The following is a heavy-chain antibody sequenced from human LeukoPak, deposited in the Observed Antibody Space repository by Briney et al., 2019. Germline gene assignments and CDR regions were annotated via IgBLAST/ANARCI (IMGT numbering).Heavy chain of an antibody. CDR3: ARVFEYSSSLVSRYYYYYYMDV. Sequence: ASVKVSCKASGYTFTSYGISWVRQAPGQGLEWMGWISAYNGNTNYAQKLQGRVTMTTDTSTSTAYMELRSLRSDDTAVYYCARVFEYSSSLVSRYYYYYYMDVWGKGTTVTVSS. D-gene: IGHD6-6*01. CDR2: ISAYNGNT. CDR1: GYTFTSYG. V-gene: IGHV1-18*01. J-gene: IGHJ6*03.